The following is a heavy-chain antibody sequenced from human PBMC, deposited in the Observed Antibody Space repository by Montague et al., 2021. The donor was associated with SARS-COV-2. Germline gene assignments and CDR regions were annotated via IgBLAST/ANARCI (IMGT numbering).Heavy chain of an antibody. CDR2: IYYSGST. CDR1: GASMRDYY. CDR3: ARVHYYTGYVDS. D-gene: IGHD3-22*01. V-gene: IGHV4-59*01. Sequence: SETLSLTCTVSGASMRDYYWSWIRQPPGEGLEWIGYIYYSGSTDYNPSLNSRVTLSLDTPKNRFSLNLRSVTAADTAFYYCARVHYYTGYVDSWGQGTLVSVSS. J-gene: IGHJ4*02.